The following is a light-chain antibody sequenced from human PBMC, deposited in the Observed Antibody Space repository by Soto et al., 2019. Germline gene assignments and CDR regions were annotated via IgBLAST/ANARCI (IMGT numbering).Light chain of an antibody. CDR3: QQCGTSPPGT. Sequence: EIVLTQSPGTLSLSPGERATLSCRASQSVSSAYLAWYQQKPGQAPRLLIYGASSRATGIPDRFSGSGSGTDFTLSISRLEPEAFAVYYCQQCGTSPPGTFGRGTKVEIK. CDR2: GAS. CDR1: QSVSSAY. J-gene: IGKJ1*01. V-gene: IGKV3-20*01.